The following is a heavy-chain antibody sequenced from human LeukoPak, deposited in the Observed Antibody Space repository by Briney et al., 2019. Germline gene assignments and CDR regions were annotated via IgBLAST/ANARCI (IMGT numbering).Heavy chain of an antibody. Sequence: SVKVSCKASGGTFSSYTISWVRQAPGQGLEWMGRIIPILGIANYAQKFQGRVTITADKSTSTAYMELSSLRSEDTAVYYCARDLTMVRGVAGGFDYWGQGTLVTVSS. CDR1: GGTFSSYT. J-gene: IGHJ4*02. V-gene: IGHV1-69*04. D-gene: IGHD3-10*01. CDR3: ARDLTMVRGVAGGFDY. CDR2: IIPILGIA.